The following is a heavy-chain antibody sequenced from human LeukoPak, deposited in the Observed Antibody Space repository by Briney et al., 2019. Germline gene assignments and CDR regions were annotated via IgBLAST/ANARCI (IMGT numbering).Heavy chain of an antibody. D-gene: IGHD6-19*01. J-gene: IGHJ4*02. V-gene: IGHV3-23*01. CDR1: GFTLSSFA. Sequence: GGSLRLYCAASGFTLSSFAMTWVRQGPGRGREWVSGIGTSGDTYYADSVRGRFIISRDKSRNTLYLQLNSLRVEDSALYYRAKDHRMDGGWSIGNWGQGTLVTVSS. CDR3: AKDHRMDGGWSIGN. CDR2: IGTSGDT.